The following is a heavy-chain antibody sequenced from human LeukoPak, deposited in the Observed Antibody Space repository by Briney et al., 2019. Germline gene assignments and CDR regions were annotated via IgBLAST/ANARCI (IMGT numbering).Heavy chain of an antibody. CDR1: GGSLSSYY. CDR3: AGQFYDAFDV. V-gene: IGHV4-59*08. CDR2: IYYSGST. Sequence: SETLSLTCTVSGGSLSSYYWSWIRQPPGQGLEWIGYIYYSGSTNYNPTLQSRVTTSVDTSKHHFSLTLSSATPSDTPLHYLAGQFYDAFDVWGEGTIVTVSS. J-gene: IGHJ3*01.